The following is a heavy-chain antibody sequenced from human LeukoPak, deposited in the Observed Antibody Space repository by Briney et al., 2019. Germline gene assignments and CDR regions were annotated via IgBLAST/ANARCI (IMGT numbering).Heavy chain of an antibody. J-gene: IGHJ4*02. CDR2: IYYSGCT. Sequence: SETLSLTCSVSGDSIRRRSYYWGWIRQPPGKGLEWIGSIYYSGCTYYNPSLKSRVTISIDTSKSQLSLNLTSVTAADTAVYFCVDDSTGYYYFDYWGQGTLVTVSS. CDR1: GDSIRRRSYY. CDR3: VDDSTGYYYFDY. D-gene: IGHD3-9*01. V-gene: IGHV4-39*01.